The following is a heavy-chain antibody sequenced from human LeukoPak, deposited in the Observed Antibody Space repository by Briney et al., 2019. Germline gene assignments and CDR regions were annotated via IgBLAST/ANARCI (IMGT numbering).Heavy chain of an antibody. CDR2: IKQDGSEK. J-gene: IGHJ4*02. CDR3: ARVGSRRGSGGSCYKY. D-gene: IGHD2-15*01. Sequence: PGGSLRLSCAASGFTFSSYWMSWVRQAPGKGLEWVANIKQDGSEKYYVDSVKGRFTISRDNAKNSLYLQMNSLRAEDTAVHYCARVGSRRGSGGSCYKYWGQGTLVTVSS. V-gene: IGHV3-7*01. CDR1: GFTFSSYW.